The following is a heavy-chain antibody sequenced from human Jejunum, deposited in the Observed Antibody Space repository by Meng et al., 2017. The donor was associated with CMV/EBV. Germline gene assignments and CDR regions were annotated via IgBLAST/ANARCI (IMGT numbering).Heavy chain of an antibody. J-gene: IGHJ6*02. Sequence: WVSKEAGKGQGWVEESSGSGGSTIYAERVKGRLNEERDKSKKTLYLQMSSLRAEDTAVYYCAKIGVSSGSGYQGLDVWGHGTTVTVSS. CDR2: SSGSGGST. V-gene: IGHV3-23*01. CDR3: AKIGVSSGSGYQGLDV. D-gene: IGHD3-22*01.